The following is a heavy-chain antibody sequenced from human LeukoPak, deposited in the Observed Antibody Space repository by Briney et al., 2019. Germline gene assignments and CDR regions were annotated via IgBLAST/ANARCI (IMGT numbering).Heavy chain of an antibody. CDR2: IYTSGST. Sequence: SETLSLTCTVSGGSISSGSYYWSWIRQPAGKGLEWIGRIYTSGSTNYNPSLKSRVTISVDTSKNQSSLKLSSVTAADTAVYYCARDGYTGGYFDYWGQGTLVTVSS. CDR1: GGSISSGSYY. V-gene: IGHV4-61*02. D-gene: IGHD5-24*01. J-gene: IGHJ4*02. CDR3: ARDGYTGGYFDY.